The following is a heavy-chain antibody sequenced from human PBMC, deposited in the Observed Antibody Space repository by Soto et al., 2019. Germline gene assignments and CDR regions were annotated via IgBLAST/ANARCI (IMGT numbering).Heavy chain of an antibody. CDR2: IYYSGST. Sequence: PSETLSLTCTVSGGSISSGGYYWSWIRQHPGKGLEWIGYIYYSGSTYYNPSLKSRVTISVDTSKNQFSLKLSSVTAADTAVYYCARLQTQSTYNWFDPWGQGTLVTVSS. CDR1: GGSISSGGYY. V-gene: IGHV4-31*03. CDR3: ARLQTQSTYNWFDP. J-gene: IGHJ5*02.